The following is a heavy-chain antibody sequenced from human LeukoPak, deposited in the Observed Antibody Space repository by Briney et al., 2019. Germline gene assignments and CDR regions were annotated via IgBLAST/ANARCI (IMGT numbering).Heavy chain of an antibody. D-gene: IGHD3-3*01. V-gene: IGHV3-11*01. J-gene: IGHJ5*02. CDR2: ISSSGSAV. Sequence: GGSLRLSCAASGFTFSDYYMSWIRQAPGKGLEWVSYISSSGSAVYYADSVKGRFTISRDNAKNSLYLQMSSLRSEDTAVYYCARGTPPNVYDFWSGRKNWFDPWGQGTLVTVSS. CDR1: GFTFSDYY. CDR3: ARGTPPNVYDFWSGRKNWFDP.